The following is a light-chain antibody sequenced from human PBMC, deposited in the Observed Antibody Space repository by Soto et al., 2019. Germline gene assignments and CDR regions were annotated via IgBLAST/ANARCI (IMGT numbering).Light chain of an antibody. Sequence: EIVLTHSPGTLSLSPGERVTLSCRASQTVLSSYVAWYQQKPGQAPRLLIYDASNRATGIPARFSGSGSGTDFTLTISSLEPEDFAVYYCQQRSNWLITFGQGTRLEIK. CDR3: QQRSNWLIT. CDR1: QTVLSSY. V-gene: IGKV3-11*01. J-gene: IGKJ5*01. CDR2: DAS.